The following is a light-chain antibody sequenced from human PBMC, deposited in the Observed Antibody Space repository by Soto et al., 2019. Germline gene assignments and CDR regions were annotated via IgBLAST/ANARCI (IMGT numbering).Light chain of an antibody. CDR3: CSYGGGVTIQV. J-gene: IGLJ2*01. Sequence: QPVLTQPASVSGSPGQSITISCTGTSSDVGTYNLVSWYQQHPGKAPKLMIYEGSERPSGVSNRFSGSTSGNTASLTISGLQAEDEADYYCCSYGGGVTIQVFGGGTQLTVL. CDR1: SSDVGTYNL. V-gene: IGLV2-23*03. CDR2: EGS.